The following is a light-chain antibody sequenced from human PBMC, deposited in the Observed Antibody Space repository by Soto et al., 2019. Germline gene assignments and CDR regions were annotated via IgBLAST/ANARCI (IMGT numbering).Light chain of an antibody. CDR2: GTS. Sequence: EIVLTQSPGTLSLSPGERATLSCRARQSLSSSYLAWYQQKPGQAPRLLIYGTSIRATGIPDRFSGSGSGTDFTLTITRLEPEDFAVYYCQRFGTSPPWTFGQGTKVDIK. J-gene: IGKJ1*01. V-gene: IGKV3-20*01. CDR3: QRFGTSPPWT. CDR1: QSLSSSY.